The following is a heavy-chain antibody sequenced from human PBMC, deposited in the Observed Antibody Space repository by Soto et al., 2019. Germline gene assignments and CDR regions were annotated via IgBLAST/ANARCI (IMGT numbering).Heavy chain of an antibody. Sequence: GGSLRLSCAASGFTFSSYWMSWVRQAPGKGLEWVANIKQDGSEKYYVDSVKGRFTISRDNAKNSLYLQMNSLRAEDTAVYYCARGGGIAAAEYYYYMDVWGKGTTVTSP. J-gene: IGHJ6*03. CDR3: ARGGGIAAAEYYYYMDV. V-gene: IGHV3-7*01. D-gene: IGHD6-13*01. CDR2: IKQDGSEK. CDR1: GFTFSSYW.